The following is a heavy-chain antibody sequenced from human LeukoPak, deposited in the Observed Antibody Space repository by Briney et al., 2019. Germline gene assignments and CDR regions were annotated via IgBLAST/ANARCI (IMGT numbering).Heavy chain of an antibody. Sequence: GGSLRLSCAASGFTFSSYAMSWVRQAPGKGLERVSAISGGGGSTYYADSVKGRFTISRDNSKNTLYLQMNSLRAEDTAVYYCAKEGGYDSSGYYYGNQVNYWGQGTLVTVSS. V-gene: IGHV3-23*01. D-gene: IGHD3-22*01. CDR2: ISGGGGST. J-gene: IGHJ4*02. CDR3: AKEGGYDSSGYYYGNQVNY. CDR1: GFTFSSYA.